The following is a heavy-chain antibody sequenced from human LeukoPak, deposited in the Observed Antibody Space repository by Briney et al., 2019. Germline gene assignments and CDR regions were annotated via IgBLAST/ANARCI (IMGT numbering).Heavy chain of an antibody. J-gene: IGHJ5*02. CDR1: GGTFSSYA. D-gene: IGHD6-13*01. CDR2: IIPIFGTA. Sequence: SVKVSCKASGGTFSSYAISWVRQAPGQGLEGMGGIIPIFGTANYAQKFQGRVTITADKSTSTAYMELSSLRSEDTAVYYCARGRPTTSIAAAGVNWFDPWGQGTLVTVSS. CDR3: ARGRPTTSIAAAGVNWFDP. V-gene: IGHV1-69*06.